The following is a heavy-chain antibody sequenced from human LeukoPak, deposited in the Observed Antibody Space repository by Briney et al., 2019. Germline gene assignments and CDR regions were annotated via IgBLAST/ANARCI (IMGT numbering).Heavy chain of an antibody. Sequence: GASVKVSCKTSGYTFIDYYVLWVRQAPGQGLEWLGWINSNSGGTKYAQEFQGRVTMTRDTSTTTAYMELSGLRSDDTAVYYCARGHKSSPSYDLWGQGTLVTVSP. J-gene: IGHJ1*01. D-gene: IGHD3-22*01. CDR2: INSNSGGT. V-gene: IGHV1-2*02. CDR3: ARGHKSSPSYDL. CDR1: GYTFIDYY.